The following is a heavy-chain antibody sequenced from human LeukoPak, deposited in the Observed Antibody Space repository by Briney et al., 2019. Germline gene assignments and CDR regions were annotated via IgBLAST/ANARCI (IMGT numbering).Heavy chain of an antibody. CDR1: GGTFSSYA. V-gene: IGHV1-69*05. J-gene: IGHJ4*02. Sequence: SVRVSSTASGGTFSSYAISWVRQAPGQGLEWMGGIIPIFGTANYAQKFQGRVTITTDESTSTAYMELGSLRSEDTAVYYCASSGYSYGSDYWGQGTLVTVSS. CDR2: IIPIFGTA. D-gene: IGHD5-18*01. CDR3: ASSGYSYGSDY.